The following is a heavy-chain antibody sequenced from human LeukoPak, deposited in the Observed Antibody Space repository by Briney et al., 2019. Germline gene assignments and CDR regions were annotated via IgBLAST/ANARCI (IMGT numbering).Heavy chain of an antibody. V-gene: IGHV4-59*01. CDR3: ARSSSGWYVYYYYYMDV. J-gene: IGHJ6*03. CDR1: GGFISSYY. D-gene: IGHD6-19*01. Sequence: SETLSLTCTVSGGFISSYYWSWIRQPPGKGLEWIGYIYYSGSTNYNTSLKSRVTISVDTSKNQFSLKLSSVTAADKAVYYCARSSSGWYVYYYYYMDVWGKGTTVTVSS. CDR2: IYYSGST.